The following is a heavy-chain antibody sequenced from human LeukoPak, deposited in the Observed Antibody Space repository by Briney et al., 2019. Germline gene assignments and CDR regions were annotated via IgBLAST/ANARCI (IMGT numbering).Heavy chain of an antibody. J-gene: IGHJ4*02. V-gene: IGHV1-2*02. CDR3: ARVGGEDIVVVPAANFDY. CDR1: GYTFTGYY. D-gene: IGHD2-2*01. Sequence: ASVKVSCKASGYTFTGYYMHWVRQAPGQGLEWMRWISPNSGGTNYAQKFQGRVTMTRDTSISTAYMELSRLRSDDTAVYYCARVGGEDIVVVPAANFDYWGQGTLVTVSS. CDR2: ISPNSGGT.